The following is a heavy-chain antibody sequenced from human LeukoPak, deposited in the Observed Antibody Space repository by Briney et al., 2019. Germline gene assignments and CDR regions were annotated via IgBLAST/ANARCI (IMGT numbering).Heavy chain of an antibody. CDR1: GGTFRSYA. J-gene: IGHJ4*02. CDR2: IIPILGIT. D-gene: IGHD3-16*01. Sequence: GASVKVSCKASGGTFRSYAISWVRQAPGQGLEWMGRIIPILGITNYAQKFQGRVTITADKSTSTAYMELSSLRSDDTAVYYCARDPSGGYVPYFDYWGQGTLVTVSS. V-gene: IGHV1-69*04. CDR3: ARDPSGGYVPYFDY.